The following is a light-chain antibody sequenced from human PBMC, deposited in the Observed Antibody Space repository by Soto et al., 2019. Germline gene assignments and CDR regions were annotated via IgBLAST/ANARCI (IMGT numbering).Light chain of an antibody. Sequence: EWAESLNTLYLSPRAISDNSGRDSQSFRGLLAWYQQKPGQAPRLLIYDAYNRATGIPPRFSGSGSGIDFTLTVCNLELQYCAVYYCALRSNWPISFGPGTRLEIK. V-gene: IGKV3-11*01. CDR1: QSFRGL. J-gene: IGKJ5*01. CDR3: ALRSNWPIS. CDR2: DAY.